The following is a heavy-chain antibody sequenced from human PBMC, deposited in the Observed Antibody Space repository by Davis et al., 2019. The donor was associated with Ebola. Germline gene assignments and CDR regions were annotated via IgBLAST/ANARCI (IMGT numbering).Heavy chain of an antibody. D-gene: IGHD4-17*01. CDR1: GGSISSYY. CDR3: ARLKYGDFDY. Sequence: SETLSLTCTVSGGSISSYYWSWIRQPPGKGLEWIGYIYYSGSTNYNPSLKSRVTISVDTSKNQFSLKLSSVTAADTAVYYCARLKYGDFDYWGQGTLVTVSS. CDR2: IYYSGST. J-gene: IGHJ4*02. V-gene: IGHV4-59*08.